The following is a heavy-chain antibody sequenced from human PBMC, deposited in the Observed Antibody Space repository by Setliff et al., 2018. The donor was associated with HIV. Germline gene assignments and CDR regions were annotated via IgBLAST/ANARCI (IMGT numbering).Heavy chain of an antibody. CDR1: GYSIRSGYY. J-gene: IGHJ4*02. Sequence: SETLSLTCAVSGYSIRSGYYWGWIRQSPGKGLEWIGTMFRTGTSYYNPSLTSRVTISQDTSKNQFSLELTSVTAADTAGDYCAGDQSDWFYWGQGTLVTVSS. CDR2: MFRTGTS. CDR3: AGDQSDWFY. V-gene: IGHV4-38-2*02. D-gene: IGHD3-3*01.